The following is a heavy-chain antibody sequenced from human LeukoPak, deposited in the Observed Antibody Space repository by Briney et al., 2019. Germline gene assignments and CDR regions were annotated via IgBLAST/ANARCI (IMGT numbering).Heavy chain of an antibody. CDR2: IYYSGST. J-gene: IGHJ5*02. Sequence: PSETLSLTCTVSGGSISSYYWSWIRQPPGKGLEWIGYIYYSGSTNYNPSLKSRVTISVDTSKNQFSLKLSSVTAADTAVYYCARAEASVLMVYAIGRFDPWGQGTLVTVSS. V-gene: IGHV4-59*08. CDR1: GGSISSYY. CDR3: ARAEASVLMVYAIGRFDP. D-gene: IGHD2-8*01.